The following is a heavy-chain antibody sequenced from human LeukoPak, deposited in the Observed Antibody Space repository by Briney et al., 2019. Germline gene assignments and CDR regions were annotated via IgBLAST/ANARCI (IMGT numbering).Heavy chain of an antibody. CDR1: SGTISSSSYW. V-gene: IGHV4-39*01. CDR2: IHYSGRT. Sequence: PSETLSLTCTVSSGTISSSSYWWGWIRQPPGKGLEWIGSIHYSGRTYYNASLKSRVTISVDTSKNQFSLRLSSVTAADTAVYFCATYRREYYGFWTWGQGTLVTISS. CDR3: ATYRREYYGFWT. J-gene: IGHJ5*02. D-gene: IGHD3-3*01.